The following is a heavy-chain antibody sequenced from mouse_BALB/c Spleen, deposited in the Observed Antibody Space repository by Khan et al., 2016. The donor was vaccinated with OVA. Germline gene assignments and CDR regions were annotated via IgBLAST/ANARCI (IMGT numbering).Heavy chain of an antibody. Sequence: EVQLQESGAELGRPGSSVKLSCKTSGSTFTSYGIKWVKQRPGQGLEWIGYIYPGNGYTEYNEKFQGKAILTSDTSSRTAYMQLRSLTSADSAIYYCTTAYYRYYFDNWGQGTTLTVSS. CDR3: TTAYYRYYFDN. D-gene: IGHD2-12*01. V-gene: IGHV1S134*01. CDR2: IYPGNGYT. J-gene: IGHJ2*01. CDR1: GSTFTSYG.